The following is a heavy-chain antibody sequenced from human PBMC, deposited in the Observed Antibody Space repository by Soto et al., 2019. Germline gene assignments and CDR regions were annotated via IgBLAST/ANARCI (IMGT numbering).Heavy chain of an antibody. V-gene: IGHV5-51*01. CDR1: GYSFTSYW. CDR2: IYPGDSDT. J-gene: IGHJ6*02. CDR3: ARLLPSSSSDSYYYGMDV. Sequence: GESLKISCKGSGYSFTSYWIGWVRQMPGKGLEWMGIIYPGDSDTRYSPSFQGQVTISADKSISTAYLQWSSLKASDTAMYYCARLLPSSSSDSYYYGMDVWGQGTTVTVS. D-gene: IGHD6-6*01.